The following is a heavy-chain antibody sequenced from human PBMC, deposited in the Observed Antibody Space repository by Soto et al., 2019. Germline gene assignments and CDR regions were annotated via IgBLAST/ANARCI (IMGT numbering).Heavy chain of an antibody. Sequence: GASVKVSCKASGYTFTSYGISWVRQAPGQGLEWMGWISAYNGNTNYAQKLQGRVTMTTDTSTSTAYMELRSLRSDDTAVYYCAREGGGYDILTGYYRPFDYWGQGTLVTVSS. V-gene: IGHV1-18*01. CDR1: GYTFTSYG. CDR3: AREGGGYDILTGYYRPFDY. J-gene: IGHJ4*02. CDR2: ISAYNGNT. D-gene: IGHD3-9*01.